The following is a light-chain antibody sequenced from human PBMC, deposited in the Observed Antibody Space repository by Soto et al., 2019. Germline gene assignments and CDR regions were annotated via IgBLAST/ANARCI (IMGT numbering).Light chain of an antibody. CDR2: KAS. Sequence: DIQMTQSPSTLSASVGDRVTITCRASQSISSWLAWYQQKPGKAPKLLIYKASSLESGVPSRFSGSGSGTECTLTISSLQPDDCATYYCQRFNSYPLTFGGGTKVEIK. CDR1: QSISSW. J-gene: IGKJ4*01. CDR3: QRFNSYPLT. V-gene: IGKV1-5*03.